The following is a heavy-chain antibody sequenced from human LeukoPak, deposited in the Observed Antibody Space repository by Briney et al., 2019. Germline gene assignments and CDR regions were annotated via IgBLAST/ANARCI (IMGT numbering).Heavy chain of an antibody. D-gene: IGHD3-10*01. CDR2: ISYDGSNK. V-gene: IGHV3-30-3*01. J-gene: IGHJ6*02. Sequence: SGGSLRLSCAASGFTFSSYAMHWVRQAPGKGLKWVAVISYDGSNKYYADSVKGRFTISRDNSKNTLYLQMNSLRAEDTAVYYCARDIYYYGSGSYYYYYGMDVWGQGTTVTVSS. CDR3: ARDIYYYGSGSYYYYYGMDV. CDR1: GFTFSSYA.